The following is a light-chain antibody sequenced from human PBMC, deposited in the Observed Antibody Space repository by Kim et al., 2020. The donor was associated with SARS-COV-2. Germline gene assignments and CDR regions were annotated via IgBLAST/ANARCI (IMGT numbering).Light chain of an antibody. CDR3: QQYNKWPT. CDR2: GAS. Sequence: VSPGERATLSCRASQSISINLAWYQQKPGQAPRLLIYGASTRATGVPARFSGSGSGTEFTLTVSSLQSEDFAVYYCQQYNKWPTFGGGTKVEIK. J-gene: IGKJ4*01. CDR1: QSISIN. V-gene: IGKV3-15*01.